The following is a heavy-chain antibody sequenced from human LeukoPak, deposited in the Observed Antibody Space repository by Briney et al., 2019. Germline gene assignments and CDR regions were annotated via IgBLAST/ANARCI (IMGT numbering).Heavy chain of an antibody. Sequence: ASVTVSCKASGYTFTGYYMHWVRQAPGQGLEWMGWINPNSGGTNYAQKFQGRVTMTRDTSISTAYMELSRLRSDDTAVHYCARARAEYLGVDYWGQGTLVTVSS. CDR3: ARARAEYLGVDY. D-gene: IGHD3-16*01. CDR1: GYTFTGYY. CDR2: INPNSGGT. J-gene: IGHJ4*02. V-gene: IGHV1-2*02.